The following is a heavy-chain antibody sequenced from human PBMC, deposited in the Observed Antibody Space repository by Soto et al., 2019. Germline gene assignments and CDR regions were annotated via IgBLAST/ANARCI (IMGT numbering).Heavy chain of an antibody. CDR3: AASIFYYGMDV. Sequence: EVQLVQSGAEVKKPGESLKISCKGSGYTFTNYWIGWVRQMPGKGLEWMGIIYPVDSETKYNPSFQCQFTISADKSITTTYLQWSSLKASDTAIYYCAASIFYYGMDVWGQGTTVTVSS. V-gene: IGHV5-51*01. J-gene: IGHJ6*02. CDR1: GYTFTNYW. CDR2: IYPVDSET.